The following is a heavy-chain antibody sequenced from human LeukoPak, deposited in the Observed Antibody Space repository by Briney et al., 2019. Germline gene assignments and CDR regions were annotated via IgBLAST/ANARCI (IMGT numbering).Heavy chain of an antibody. J-gene: IGHJ6*02. Sequence: GGSLRLSCAASGFTFSSYAMSWVRQGPGKGLEWVSTISNNGRNTYYADSVKGRFTISRDNSKNTLWLQMSSLRAEDTAVYYCAKGTVAGIYYLYYYGLDVWGQGTTVTVSS. CDR3: AKGTVAGIYYLYYYGLDV. CDR1: GFTFSSYA. V-gene: IGHV3-23*01. D-gene: IGHD6-19*01. CDR2: ISNNGRNT.